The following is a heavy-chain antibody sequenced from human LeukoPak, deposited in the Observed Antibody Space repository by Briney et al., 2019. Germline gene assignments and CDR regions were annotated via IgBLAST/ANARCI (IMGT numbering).Heavy chain of an antibody. V-gene: IGHV5-51*01. J-gene: IGHJ6*02. Sequence: IYPGDSNTRYSPSFQGQVTISADKSISTAYLQWSSLKASDTAMYYCARVDSSGYYYYGMDVWGQGTTVTVSS. CDR3: ARVDSSGYYYYGMDV. CDR2: IYPGDSNT. D-gene: IGHD3-22*01.